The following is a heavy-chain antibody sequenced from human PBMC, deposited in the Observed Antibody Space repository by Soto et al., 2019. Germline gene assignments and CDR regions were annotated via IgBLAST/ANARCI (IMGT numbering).Heavy chain of an antibody. J-gene: IGHJ4*02. CDR2: IRAYNGNT. CDR1: GYTFTSYG. CDR3: ARGGMLAAGIIDY. V-gene: IGHV1-18*01. D-gene: IGHD6-13*01. Sequence: QVQLVQSGAEVKKPGASVKVSCKASGYTFTSYGISWVRQAPGQGLEWMGWIRAYNGNTNHAEKLQGRVTRTTDTSTSTAYMELRSLTSDDTAVYDCARGGMLAAGIIDYWGQGTLVTVSS.